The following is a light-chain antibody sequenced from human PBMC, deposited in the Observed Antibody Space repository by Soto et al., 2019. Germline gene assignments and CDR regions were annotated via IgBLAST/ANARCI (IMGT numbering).Light chain of an antibody. CDR1: QRLSSSY. J-gene: IGKJ2*01. Sequence: EIVLTQSPGTLSLSPGERATLSCRASQRLSSSYLVWYQQKPGQAPRLLIYGASSRATGIPDRFSGSGSGTDVTLTISRLEPEDFAVYYCQQYGSSPPYTFGQGTKLEI. V-gene: IGKV3-20*01. CDR3: QQYGSSPPYT. CDR2: GAS.